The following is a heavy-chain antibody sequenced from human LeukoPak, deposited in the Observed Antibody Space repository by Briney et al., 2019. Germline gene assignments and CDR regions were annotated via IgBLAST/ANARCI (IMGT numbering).Heavy chain of an antibody. CDR1: GGSISSGSYY. Sequence: SETLSLTCTVSGGSISSGSYYWSWIRQPAGKGLEWIGRIYTSGSTNYNPSLKSRVTISVDTSKNQFSLKLSSVTAADTAVYYCARAYCGGDCDDYFDYWGHGTLVTVSS. J-gene: IGHJ4*01. CDR3: ARAYCGGDCDDYFDY. CDR2: IYTSGST. V-gene: IGHV4-61*02. D-gene: IGHD2-21*02.